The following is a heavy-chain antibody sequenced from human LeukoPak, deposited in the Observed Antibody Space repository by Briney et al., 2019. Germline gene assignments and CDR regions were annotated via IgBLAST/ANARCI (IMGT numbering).Heavy chain of an antibody. D-gene: IGHD4-11*01. CDR2: IYPGDSNT. CDR3: ARGTTQTMHFDS. J-gene: IGHJ4*02. CDR1: GYSFITYW. Sequence: GESLKISCKGSGYSFITYWIGWVRQMPGKGLEWMGIIYPGDSNTRYSPSFQGQVTISADKSISTAYLQWSSLKASDTAIYYCARGTTQTMHFDSWGQGTLVTVSS. V-gene: IGHV5-51*01.